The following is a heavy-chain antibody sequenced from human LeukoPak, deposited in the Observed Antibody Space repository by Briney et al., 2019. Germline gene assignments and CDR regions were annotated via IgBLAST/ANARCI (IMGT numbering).Heavy chain of an antibody. Sequence: GGSLRLSCAASGFTFSSYGMHWVRQAPGKGPEWVAVVWYDGSNKYYADSVKGRFTISRDNSKNTLYLQMNSLRAEDTAVYYCARDSAVVVPAALGYWGQGTLVTVSS. D-gene: IGHD2-2*01. CDR2: VWYDGSNK. V-gene: IGHV3-33*01. CDR1: GFTFSSYG. J-gene: IGHJ4*02. CDR3: ARDSAVVVPAALGY.